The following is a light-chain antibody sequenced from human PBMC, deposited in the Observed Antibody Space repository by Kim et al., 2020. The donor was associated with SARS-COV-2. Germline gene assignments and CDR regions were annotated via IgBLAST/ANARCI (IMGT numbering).Light chain of an antibody. CDR3: QQSNNFPPWT. CDR1: QSINSW. V-gene: IGKV1-5*01. Sequence: SVGDRVTITCRASQSINSWLAWYQQKPGKAPKLLIYAASSLESGVPSRFSGSGSGTEFTFTISSLQPDDFATYFCQQSNNFPPWTFGQGTQVEIK. J-gene: IGKJ1*01. CDR2: AAS.